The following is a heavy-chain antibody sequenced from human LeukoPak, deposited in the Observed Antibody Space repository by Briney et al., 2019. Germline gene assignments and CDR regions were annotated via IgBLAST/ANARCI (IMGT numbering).Heavy chain of an antibody. J-gene: IGHJ4*02. Sequence: SETLSLTCTVSGGSISSYYWSWIRQPPGKGLELIGYIYSTGTTNYNPSLKSRVTISVDTSKNQFSLKLSSVTAADTAVYYCARQGTAYSFDFWGQGTLVSVSS. CDR1: GGSISSYY. CDR3: ARQGTAYSFDF. CDR2: IYSTGTT. V-gene: IGHV4-59*08. D-gene: IGHD5-12*01.